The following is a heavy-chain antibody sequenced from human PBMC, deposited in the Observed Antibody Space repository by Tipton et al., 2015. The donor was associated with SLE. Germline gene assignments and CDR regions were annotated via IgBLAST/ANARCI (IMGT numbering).Heavy chain of an antibody. V-gene: IGHV4-39*07. D-gene: IGHD1-7*01. Sequence: TLSLTCTVSGDSIIGSSYYWGWIRQPPGKGLEGIGSIHYTGNTYHNPSLRSRVTISVDTSKNQFSLRLTSVTAADTAVYFCARDGNWDYGFDGFDIWGQGTMVTVSS. CDR3: ARDGNWDYGFDGFDI. J-gene: IGHJ3*02. CDR2: IHYTGNT. CDR1: GDSIIGSSYY.